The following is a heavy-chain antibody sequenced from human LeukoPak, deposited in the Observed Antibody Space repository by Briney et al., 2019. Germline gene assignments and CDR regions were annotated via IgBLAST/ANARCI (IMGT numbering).Heavy chain of an antibody. CDR3: ARGQSRVDV. Sequence: GRSLRLSRAAYGFTFRSYWMHSVRQAPGKWLVWVSLINSDGSSTNYADSVKGRFTISRDNAKNTLYLQMDRLRAEDRAVYYCARGQSRVDVWGQGTTVTVSS. V-gene: IGHV3-74*01. CDR1: GFTFRSYW. CDR2: INSDGSST. J-gene: IGHJ6*02.